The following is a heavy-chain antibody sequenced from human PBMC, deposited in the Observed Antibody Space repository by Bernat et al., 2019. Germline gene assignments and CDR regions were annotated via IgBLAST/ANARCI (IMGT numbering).Heavy chain of an antibody. CDR2: IGPDGVGT. V-gene: IGHV3-64D*08. Sequence: EVHVVESGGGLVQPGGSLRLSCSASRFSFSGFSMHWVRQVPGKGLEYVSAIGPDGVGTWYADSVKVRFTISRDNSKNTLYLQMTSLRPEDTALYYCVNDLHAGVFNLGQGAQVTVSS. CDR1: RFSFSGFS. J-gene: IGHJ4*02. D-gene: IGHD2-8*01. CDR3: VNDLHAGVFN.